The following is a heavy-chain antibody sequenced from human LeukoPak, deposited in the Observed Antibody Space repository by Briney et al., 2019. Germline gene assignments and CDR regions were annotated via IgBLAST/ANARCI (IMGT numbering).Heavy chain of an antibody. D-gene: IGHD5-18*01. J-gene: IGHJ6*03. CDR1: GFTFSGSA. Sequence: AGGSLRLSCAASGFTFSGSAMHWVRQASGKGLEWVGRIRSKANSYATAYAASVKGRFTISRDDSKNTAYLQMNSLKTEDTAVYYCTAGYSYGYYYYYYMDVWGKGTTVTVSS. CDR3: TAGYSYGYYYYYYMDV. V-gene: IGHV3-73*01. CDR2: IRSKANSYAT.